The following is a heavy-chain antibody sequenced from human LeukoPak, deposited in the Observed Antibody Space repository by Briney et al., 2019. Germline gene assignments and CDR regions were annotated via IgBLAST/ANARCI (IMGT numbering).Heavy chain of an antibody. CDR3: ASRSSVAASGPG. CDR2: INQDGSEK. CDR1: GFTYSSYW. V-gene: IGHV3-7*01. D-gene: IGHD2-15*01. Sequence: GGSLRLSCAASGFTYSSYWMSWVRQAPGKGLEWVANINQDGSEKYYVDSVKGRFTISRDNAKNSLYLQMSSLRAEDTALYYCASRSSVAASGPGWGQGTLVTVSS. J-gene: IGHJ4*02.